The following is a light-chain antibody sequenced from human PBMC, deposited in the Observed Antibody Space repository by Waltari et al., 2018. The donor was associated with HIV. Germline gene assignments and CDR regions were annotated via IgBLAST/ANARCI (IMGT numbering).Light chain of an antibody. J-gene: IGKJ2*01. Sequence: VMTQSPATISKSRGEAATLSCRASESLNSHLAWYQHKPGQAPRLLIYGASTRAAGVPARFSCSGSGTEFSLTISSLQSEDFAIYYCQQYNNWPPYTFGQGTRLEIK. CDR3: QQYNNWPPYT. CDR1: ESLNSH. V-gene: IGKV3-15*01. CDR2: GAS.